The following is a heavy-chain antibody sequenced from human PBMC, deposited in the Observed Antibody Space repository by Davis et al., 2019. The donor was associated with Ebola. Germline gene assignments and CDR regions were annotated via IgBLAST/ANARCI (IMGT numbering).Heavy chain of an antibody. V-gene: IGHV1-69*13. CDR1: GYTFTSYD. CDR2: IIPTFGTA. J-gene: IGHJ5*02. CDR3: ARDGVQGFDP. D-gene: IGHD3-10*01. Sequence: AASVQVSCKASGYTFTSYDINWVRQATGQGLEWMGGIIPTFGTANYAQKFQGRVTITADESTSTAYMELSSLRSEDTAVYYCARDGVQGFDPWGQGTLVTVSS.